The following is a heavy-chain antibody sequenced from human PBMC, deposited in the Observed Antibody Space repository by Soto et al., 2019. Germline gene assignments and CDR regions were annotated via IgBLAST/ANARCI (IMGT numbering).Heavy chain of an antibody. CDR2: INPYNGNT. CDR3: ARFWGDCNGGSCYFGY. Sequence: GASVKVCCKASGYTFTSYGLSWVRQAPGQGLEWMGWINPYNGNTKDTQKLQGRVTMTTDTSTSTAYMELRSLRSDDTAVYYCARFWGDCNGGSCYFGYWGQGTLVTVSS. J-gene: IGHJ4*02. D-gene: IGHD2-15*01. CDR1: GYTFTSYG. V-gene: IGHV1-18*01.